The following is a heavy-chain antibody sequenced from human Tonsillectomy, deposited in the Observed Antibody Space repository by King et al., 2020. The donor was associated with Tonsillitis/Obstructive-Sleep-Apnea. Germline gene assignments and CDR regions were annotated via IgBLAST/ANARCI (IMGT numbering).Heavy chain of an antibody. CDR1: GFTFDDYA. J-gene: IGHJ4*02. D-gene: IGHD1-26*01. Sequence: VQLVESGGGLVQPGRSLRLSCAASGFTFDDYAMHWVRQAPGKGLEWVSGISWNSDSIGYADSVKGRFTISRDNAKNSLYLQMNSLRAEDTALYYCAKGYLGATTAYYFYYWGQGTLVTVSS. CDR3: AKGYLGATTAYYFYY. V-gene: IGHV3-9*01. CDR2: ISWNSDSI.